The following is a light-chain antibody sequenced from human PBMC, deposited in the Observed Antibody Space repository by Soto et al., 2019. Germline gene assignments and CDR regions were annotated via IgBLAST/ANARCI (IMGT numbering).Light chain of an antibody. CDR1: QSVSSY. CDR2: SAS. J-gene: IGKJ4*01. CDR3: QQRYDWPLT. Sequence: EIVLTQYPATLSLSPGERGTLSCRASQSVSSYLAWYQQKPGQAPRLLIYSASNRATGIPARFSGSGSETDFTLTITGLEPEDFAIYYCQQRYDWPLTFGGGTKVEIK. V-gene: IGKV3-11*01.